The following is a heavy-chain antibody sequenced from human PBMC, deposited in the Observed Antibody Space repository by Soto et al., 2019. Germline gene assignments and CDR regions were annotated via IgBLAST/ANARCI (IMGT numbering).Heavy chain of an antibody. CDR1: GGSIGGTTFY. CDR3: ARFARITIFGPNNRGFDP. Sequence: KPSETLSLTCTVSGGSIGGTTFYWGWIRQPPGKGLECLGRVYYTGSTYYNPSLKSRITISVDTSKNQFSLKLSSVTAADTAVYYCARFARITIFGPNNRGFDPWGQGTLVTVSS. J-gene: IGHJ5*02. V-gene: IGHV4-39*07. D-gene: IGHD3-3*01. CDR2: VYYTGST.